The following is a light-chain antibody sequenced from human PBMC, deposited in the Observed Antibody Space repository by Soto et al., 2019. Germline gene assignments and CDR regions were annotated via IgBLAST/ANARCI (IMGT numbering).Light chain of an antibody. J-gene: IGKJ2*01. Sequence: DVVMTQSPLLLPVTLGQPASISCTSTQSLVFRDGSTYLSWYQQRPGQSPRRLIFEVSKRDSGVPDRFSGSGSGTDFTLKISSVEAEDVAVYYCMPTTHWPPYPFGQGTKVDIK. CDR2: EVS. CDR3: MPTTHWPPYP. V-gene: IGKV2-30*01. CDR1: QSLVFRDGSTY.